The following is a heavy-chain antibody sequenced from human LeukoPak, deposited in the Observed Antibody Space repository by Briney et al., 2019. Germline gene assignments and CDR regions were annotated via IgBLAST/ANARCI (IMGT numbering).Heavy chain of an antibody. CDR1: GITFSSYG. CDR2: ISHTGGSP. D-gene: IGHD5-18*01. J-gene: IGHJ3*02. V-gene: IGHV3-23*01. Sequence: PGGTLRLSCAASGITFSSYGMSWVRQVPGKGLEWVSSISHTGGSPYYADSVKGRFTISRDNSKNTLYLQMNSLRAEDTAVYYCARSFGYGVDAFDIWGQGTMVTVSS. CDR3: ARSFGYGVDAFDI.